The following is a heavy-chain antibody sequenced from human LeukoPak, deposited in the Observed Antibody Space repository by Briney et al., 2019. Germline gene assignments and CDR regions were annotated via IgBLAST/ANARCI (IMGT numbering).Heavy chain of an antibody. D-gene: IGHD6-19*01. CDR1: GFTFSSYW. V-gene: IGHV3-7*01. CDR2: IKQDGSEK. CDR3: ARDPPPYSSGWYL. J-gene: IGHJ5*02. Sequence: PGGSLRLSCAASGFTFSSYWMSWVRQAPGKGLEWVANIKQDGSEKYYVDSVKGRFTISRDNAKNSLYLQMNSLRAEDTAVYYCARDPPPYSSGWYLWGQGTLVTVSS.